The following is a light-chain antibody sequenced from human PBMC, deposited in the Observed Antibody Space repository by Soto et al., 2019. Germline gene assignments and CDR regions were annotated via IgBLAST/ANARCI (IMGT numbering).Light chain of an antibody. J-gene: IGKJ5*01. V-gene: IGKV3-15*01. CDR1: QSVSSN. CDR3: QQRYNWPIT. CDR2: GAS. Sequence: EIVMTQSPATLSVSPGGRATLSCRASQSVSSNLAWYQQKPGQAPSLLIYGASTRATGIPARFSGSGSGTEFTLTISSLQSEDFAVYYCQQRYNWPITFGQGTRLEIK.